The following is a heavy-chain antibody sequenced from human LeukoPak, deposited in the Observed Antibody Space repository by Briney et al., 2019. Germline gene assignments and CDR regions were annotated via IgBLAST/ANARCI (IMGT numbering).Heavy chain of an antibody. D-gene: IGHD2-8*01. CDR1: GYSISSGYY. Sequence: SETLSLTCTVSGYSISSGYYWGWIRQPPGKGLEWIGSIYHSGSTYYNPSLKSRVTISVDTSKNQFSLKLSSVTAADTAVYCCARGLMLFRSGLDPWGQGTLVTVSS. CDR2: IYHSGST. J-gene: IGHJ5*02. CDR3: ARGLMLFRSGLDP. V-gene: IGHV4-38-2*02.